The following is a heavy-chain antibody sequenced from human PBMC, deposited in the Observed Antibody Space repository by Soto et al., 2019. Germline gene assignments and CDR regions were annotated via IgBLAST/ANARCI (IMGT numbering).Heavy chain of an antibody. CDR2: MHHSGTA. CDR1: GASVTSDY. D-gene: IGHD3-3*01. J-gene: IGHJ4*02. Sequence: SETLSLTCGVSGASVTSDYWSWIRQPPEKGLEWIGYMHHSGTANYNPSLKSRVTISVDTSKNQFSLTLNSATAADTAVYYCARYYDFWTGLDYWGQGTLVTVSS. CDR3: ARYYDFWTGLDY. V-gene: IGHV4-59*08.